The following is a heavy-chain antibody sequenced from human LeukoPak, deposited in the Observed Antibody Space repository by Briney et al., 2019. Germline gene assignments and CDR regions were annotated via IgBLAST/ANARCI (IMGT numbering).Heavy chain of an antibody. CDR1: GFTFRDYV. V-gene: IGHV3-30-3*01. D-gene: IGHD3-10*01. J-gene: IGHJ4*02. Sequence: GGSLRLSCAASGFTFRDYVIHWVRQAPGKGLEWVAVTSSDLNVKLYADSVKGRFTISRDNSRSTLYLQMNSLRPEDTAIYYCAREGYYGSGSPPSLYFDYWGQGTLITVSS. CDR3: AREGYYGSGSPPSLYFDY. CDR2: TSSDLNVK.